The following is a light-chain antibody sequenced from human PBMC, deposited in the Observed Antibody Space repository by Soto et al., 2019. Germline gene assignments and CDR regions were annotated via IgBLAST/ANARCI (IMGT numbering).Light chain of an antibody. CDR3: QQYYKWPT. J-gene: IGKJ1*01. V-gene: IGKV3-15*01. CDR1: LSVSSR. Sequence: EIVMTQSPATLSVSPGERATLSCRASLSVSSRLAWYQQKPGQAPRLLIHDASTRATGIPARFSGSGSGTEFTLTISSLQSEDFAVYYCQQYYKWPTFGQGTKVEIK. CDR2: DAS.